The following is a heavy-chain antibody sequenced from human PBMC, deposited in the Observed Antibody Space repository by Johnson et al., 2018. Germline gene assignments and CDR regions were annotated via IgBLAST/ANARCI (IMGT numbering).Heavy chain of an antibody. CDR2: IRSKAYGGTT. Sequence: LVESGGGLVQPGRSLRLSCTASGFTFGDYAMSWFRQAPGKGLEWVGFIRSKAYGGTTEYAASVKGRFTISRDDSKSIAYLQMNSLKTEDTAVYYCTRGPSGSHDAFDIWGQGTMVTVSS. V-gene: IGHV3-49*03. D-gene: IGHD1-26*01. J-gene: IGHJ3*02. CDR3: TRGPSGSHDAFDI. CDR1: GFTFGDYA.